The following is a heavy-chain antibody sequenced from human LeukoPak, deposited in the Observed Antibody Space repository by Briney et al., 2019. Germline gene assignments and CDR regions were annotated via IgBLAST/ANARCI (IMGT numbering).Heavy chain of an antibody. CDR3: ARASPIVVVPAAMSPHNWFDP. V-gene: IGHV4-34*01. J-gene: IGHJ5*02. CDR1: GGSFSGYY. D-gene: IGHD2-2*01. CDR2: INHSGST. Sequence: SETLSLTCAVYGGSFSGYYWSWIRQPPGKGLEWIGEINHSGSTNYNPSLKSRVTISVDTSKNRFSLKLSSVTAADTAVYYCARASPIVVVPAAMSPHNWFDPWGQGTLVTVSS.